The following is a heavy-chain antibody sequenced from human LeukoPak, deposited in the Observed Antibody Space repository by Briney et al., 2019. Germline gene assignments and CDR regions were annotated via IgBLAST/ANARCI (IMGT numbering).Heavy chain of an antibody. CDR3: ARDRIAAAARAVYYYGMDV. Sequence: SETLSLTCTVSGGSISSYYWSWIRQPPGKGLEWIGYIYYSGSTNYNPSLKSRVTISVDTSKNQFSLKLSSVTAADTAVYYCARDRIAAAARAVYYYGMDVWGQGTTVTVSS. J-gene: IGHJ6*02. V-gene: IGHV4-59*01. CDR1: GGSISSYY. D-gene: IGHD6-13*01. CDR2: IYYSGST.